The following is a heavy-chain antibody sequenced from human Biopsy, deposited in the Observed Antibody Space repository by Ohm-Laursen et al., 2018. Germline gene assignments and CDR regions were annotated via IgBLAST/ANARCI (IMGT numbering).Heavy chain of an antibody. CDR1: GESFSGYY. J-gene: IGHJ3*02. D-gene: IGHD2/OR15-2a*01. CDR3: AKNLAVSSYALDI. CDR2: INHRGFT. Sequence: GTLSLTCAVYGESFSGYYWNWIRQSPGKGLEWIGEINHRGFTSNNPSLKSRVTISVDTSKNQFSLKLGSVTAADTAVYYCAKNLAVSSYALDIWGQGTMVTVSS. V-gene: IGHV4-34*01.